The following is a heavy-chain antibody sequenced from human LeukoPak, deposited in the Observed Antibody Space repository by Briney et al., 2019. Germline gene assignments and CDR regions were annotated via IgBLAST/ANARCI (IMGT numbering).Heavy chain of an antibody. J-gene: IGHJ4*02. V-gene: IGHV1-2*02. CDR2: INPNSGGT. CDR3: ASLYYDTSGRSSDY. Sequence: ASVKVSCKASGGTFSSYAISWVRQAPGQGLEWMGWINPNSGGTNYTQKFQSRVTMTRDTSISTAYMELSRLRSDDTAVYYCASLYYDTSGRSSDYWGQGTLVTVSS. D-gene: IGHD3-22*01. CDR1: GGTFSSYA.